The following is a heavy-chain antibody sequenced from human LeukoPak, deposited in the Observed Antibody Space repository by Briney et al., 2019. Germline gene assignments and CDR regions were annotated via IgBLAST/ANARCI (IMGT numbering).Heavy chain of an antibody. J-gene: IGHJ4*02. CDR3: ARGSLLRYFDWLPKGGDYFDY. V-gene: IGHV4-34*01. D-gene: IGHD3-9*01. CDR1: GGSFSGYY. Sequence: PSETLSLTCAVYGGSFSGYYWSWIRQPPGKGLEWIGEINHSGSTNYNPSLKSRVTISVDTSKNQFSLKLSSATAADTAVYYCARGSLLRYFDWLPKGGDYFDYWGQGTLVTVSS. CDR2: INHSGST.